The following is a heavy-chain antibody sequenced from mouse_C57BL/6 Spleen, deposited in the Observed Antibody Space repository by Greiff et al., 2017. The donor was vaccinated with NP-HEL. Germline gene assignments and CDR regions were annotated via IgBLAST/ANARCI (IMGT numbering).Heavy chain of an antibody. CDR2: IYPGSGST. V-gene: IGHV1-55*01. D-gene: IGHD2-2*01. Sequence: QVQLQQPGAELVKPGASVKMSCKASGYTFTSYWITWVKQRPGQGLEWIGDIYPGSGSTNYNEKFTSKVTLTIDTSSSTAYMQLSSLTAEDSAVYYCARHDGYGNRYFDVWGTGTTVTVSS. CDR3: ARHDGYGNRYFDV. CDR1: GYTFTSYW. J-gene: IGHJ1*03.